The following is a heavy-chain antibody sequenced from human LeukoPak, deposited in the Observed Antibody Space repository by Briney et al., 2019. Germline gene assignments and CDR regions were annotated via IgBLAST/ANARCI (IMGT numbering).Heavy chain of an antibody. D-gene: IGHD6-13*01. Sequence: GGSLRLSCAASGFTFTNYWMHWVRQAPGMGLVWVSRLPPDELDIIYADSVKGRFTVSRDNAKNTVYLQMNNLRAEDTAVYYCAASPGIAAAGTGGGQGTLVTVSS. J-gene: IGHJ4*02. CDR3: AASPGIAAAGTG. CDR2: LPPDELDI. V-gene: IGHV3-74*01. CDR1: GFTFTNYW.